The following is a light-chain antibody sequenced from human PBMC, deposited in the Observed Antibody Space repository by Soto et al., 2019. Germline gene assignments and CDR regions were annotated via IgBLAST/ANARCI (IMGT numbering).Light chain of an antibody. CDR3: AAWDDSLSGPVV. J-gene: IGLJ2*01. CDR2: RNN. V-gene: IGLV1-47*01. CDR1: SSNIGGNY. Sequence: QSVLTQPPSASGTPGQRITISCSGSSSNIGGNYVYWYQQLPGTAPKLLIYRNNQRPSGVPDRFSGSKSGTSASLAISGLRSEDEADYYCAAWDDSLSGPVVFGGGTQLTVL.